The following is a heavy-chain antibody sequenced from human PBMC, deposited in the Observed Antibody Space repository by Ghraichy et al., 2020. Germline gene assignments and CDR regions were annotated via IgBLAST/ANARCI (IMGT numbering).Heavy chain of an antibody. CDR2: ISSTSTSM. J-gene: IGHJ3*02. CDR1: GFTFSTYS. D-gene: IGHD1-26*01. CDR3: AREYRGTYNAFNI. V-gene: IGHV3-21*01. Sequence: LSLTCAASGFTFSTYSMNWVRQAPGKGLEWVSSISSTSTSMNYADSVKGRFTISRDNAKNSLYLQMNSLRAEDTAVYFCAREYRGTYNAFNIWGQGTMVTVSS.